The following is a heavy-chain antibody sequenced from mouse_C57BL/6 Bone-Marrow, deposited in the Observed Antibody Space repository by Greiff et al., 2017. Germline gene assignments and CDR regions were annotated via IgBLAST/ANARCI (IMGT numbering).Heavy chain of an antibody. J-gene: IGHJ3*01. CDR1: GFNIKDYY. CDR2: IDPEDGDT. Sequence: EVQLQQSGAELVKPGASVKLSCTASGFNIKDYYMHWVKQRTEQGLEWIGRIDPEDGDTKYAPKFQGKATITADTSSNTAYLQLSSLTSEDTAVYYCARSGAVVATPFAYWGQGTLVTVSA. CDR3: ARSGAVVATPFAY. D-gene: IGHD1-1*01. V-gene: IGHV14-2*01.